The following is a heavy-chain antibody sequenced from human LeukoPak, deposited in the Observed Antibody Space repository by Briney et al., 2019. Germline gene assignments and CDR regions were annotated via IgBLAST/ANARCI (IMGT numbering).Heavy chain of an antibody. CDR2: ISSSGSST. J-gene: IGHJ4*02. CDR3: SAAPNTTPGSLGH. V-gene: IGHV3-11*01. Sequence: GGSLRLSCAASGFIFSDYYMSWVRQAPGKGLEWVSYISSSGSSTYYADSVKGRFTISRDYPKNTLCLQMNSLRAAGTAVYYRSAAPNTTPGSLGHWGQGTLVTVSS. D-gene: IGHD6-25*01. CDR1: GFIFSDYY.